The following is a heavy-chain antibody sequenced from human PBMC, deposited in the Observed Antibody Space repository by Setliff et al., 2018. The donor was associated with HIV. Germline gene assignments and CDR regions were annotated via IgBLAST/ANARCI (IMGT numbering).Heavy chain of an antibody. CDR2: INADNGHT. D-gene: IGHD3-3*02. CDR1: GYTFTSYP. CDR3: TRGGISDY. Sequence: GASVKVSCKASGYTFTSYPLHWVRQAPGQRLEWMGWINADNGHTKYSQKFQGRVTITRDTSASTAYMELSSLRSEDTAVYYCTRGGISDYWGQGTLVTVSS. V-gene: IGHV1-3*01. J-gene: IGHJ4*02.